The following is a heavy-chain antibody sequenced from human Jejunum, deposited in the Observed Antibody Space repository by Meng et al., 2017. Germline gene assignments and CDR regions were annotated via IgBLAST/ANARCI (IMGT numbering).Heavy chain of an antibody. CDR3: ARSGQTTVTYLD. CDR1: DGSFSSYY. Sequence: QVQLQQWGAGLLKHAETLSLTCAVYDGSFSSYYWSWIRQPPGKGLEWIGEINRSGSPNYNPSLKSRVTMSVDTNHFSLTLTSVTAADTAVYYCARSGQTTVTYLDWGQGILVTVSS. CDR2: INRSGSP. V-gene: IGHV4-34*01. D-gene: IGHD4-11*01. J-gene: IGHJ4*02.